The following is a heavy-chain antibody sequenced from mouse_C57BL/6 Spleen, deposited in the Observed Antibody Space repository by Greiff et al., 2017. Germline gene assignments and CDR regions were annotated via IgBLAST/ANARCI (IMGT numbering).Heavy chain of an antibody. Sequence: QVQLQQSGAELVKPGASVKLSCKASGYTFTSYWMQWVKQRPGQGLEWIGEIDPSGSYTNYNQKFKGKATLTVATSSSTAYMQLSSLTAEDSAVYYCARPPSYYYGSSYWYFDVWGTGTTVTVSA. D-gene: IGHD1-1*01. J-gene: IGHJ1*03. V-gene: IGHV1-50*01. CDR2: IDPSGSYT. CDR3: ARPPSYYYGSSYWYFDV. CDR1: GYTFTSYW.